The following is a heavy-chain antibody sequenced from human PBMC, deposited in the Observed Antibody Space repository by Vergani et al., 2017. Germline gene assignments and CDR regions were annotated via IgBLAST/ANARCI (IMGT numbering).Heavy chain of an antibody. CDR3: GRAFDI. CDR2: ISGDGGST. J-gene: IGHJ3*02. CDR1: GFTFDDYA. V-gene: IGHV3-43*02. Sequence: EVQLVESGGGVVQPGGSLRLSCAASGFTFDDYAMHWVRQAPGKGLEWVSLISGDGGSTYYADSVKGRFTISRDNSKNSLYLQMNSLRTEDTALYYCGRAFDIWGQGTMVTVSS.